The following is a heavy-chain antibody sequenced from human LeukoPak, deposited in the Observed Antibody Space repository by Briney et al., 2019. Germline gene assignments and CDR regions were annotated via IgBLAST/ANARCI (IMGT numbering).Heavy chain of an antibody. J-gene: IGHJ4*02. D-gene: IGHD2-15*01. CDR3: ARDQGYCSGGSCYGAFDY. Sequence: QAGGSLRLSCAASGFTFSNAWMSWVRQAPGKGLEYVSAISSNGGSTYYANSVKGRFTISRDNSKNTLYLQMGSLRAEDMAVYYCARDQGYCSGGSCYGAFDYWGQGTLVTVSS. V-gene: IGHV3-64*01. CDR2: ISSNGGST. CDR1: GFTFSNAW.